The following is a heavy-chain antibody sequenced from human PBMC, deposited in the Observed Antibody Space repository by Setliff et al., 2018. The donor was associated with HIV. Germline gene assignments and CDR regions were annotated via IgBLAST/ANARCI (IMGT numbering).Heavy chain of an antibody. CDR1: GGSISSVSYY. J-gene: IGHJ4*01. CDR3: ARDPHYFDTSGYYSYFYFDY. CDR2: IYSSGST. V-gene: IGHV4-61*02. D-gene: IGHD3-22*01. Sequence: SETLSLTCTVSGGSISSVSYYWTWIRQPAGKGLEWIGRIYSSGSTNYNPSLKSRVTISIDTSKSQFSLKLTSVTAADTAVYFCARDPHYFDTSGYYSYFYFDYWGHGTLVTVSS.